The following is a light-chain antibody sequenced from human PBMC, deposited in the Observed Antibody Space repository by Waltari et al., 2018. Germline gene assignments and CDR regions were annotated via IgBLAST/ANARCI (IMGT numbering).Light chain of an antibody. CDR3: QQYNYWPLT. J-gene: IGKJ4*01. Sequence: EIVMTQCPATLSVSPGERATLACRASQSVGTYLACYQEKPGQGPRLLISGASIRATGIPARFSGSGSGTEFTLTISSLQSEDFAVYYCQQYNYWPLTFGGGTKVEIK. CDR1: QSVGTY. V-gene: IGKV3-15*01. CDR2: GAS.